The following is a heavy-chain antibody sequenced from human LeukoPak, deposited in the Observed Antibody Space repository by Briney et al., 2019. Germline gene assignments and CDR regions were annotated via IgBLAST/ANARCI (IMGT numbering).Heavy chain of an antibody. Sequence: GGSLRLSCAASGFTFSSYSMNWVRQAPGKGLEWVSSISSSTIYYADSVKGRFTISRDNAENSLYLQMNSLRDEDTAVYYCARAFGLTDYWGQGTLVTVSS. CDR1: GFTFSSYS. CDR2: ISSSTI. D-gene: IGHD3/OR15-3a*01. CDR3: ARAFGLTDY. V-gene: IGHV3-48*02. J-gene: IGHJ4*02.